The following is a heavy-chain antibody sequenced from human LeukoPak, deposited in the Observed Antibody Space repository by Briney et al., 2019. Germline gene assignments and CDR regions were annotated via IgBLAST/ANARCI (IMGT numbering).Heavy chain of an antibody. CDR2: INPNSGGT. D-gene: IGHD6-19*01. V-gene: IGHV1-2*02. Sequence: ASVKVFCKASGYTFTGYFMHGVPQAPGQGLEWMGWINPNSGGTNYAQKFQGRLTLTRDTSSTTAYMELNRLTSDDTAVYYCARFQLGGWYLGDYWGQGTLVTVSS. J-gene: IGHJ4*02. CDR1: GYTFTGYF. CDR3: ARFQLGGWYLGDY.